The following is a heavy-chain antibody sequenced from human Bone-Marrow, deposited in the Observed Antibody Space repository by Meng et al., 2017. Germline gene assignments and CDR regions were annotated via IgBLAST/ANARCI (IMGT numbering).Heavy chain of an antibody. CDR1: GFTFSNYW. Sequence: GESLKISCTASGFTFSNYWMNWVRQAPGKGLEWVANIKEDGSAENFVDSLRGRFTISRDNVKNSLFLQLNSLRAEDTAVYYCARGSWGSTDYWGQGTLVTVSS. V-gene: IGHV3-7*01. CDR3: ARGSWGSTDY. D-gene: IGHD6-13*01. CDR2: IKEDGSAE. J-gene: IGHJ4*02.